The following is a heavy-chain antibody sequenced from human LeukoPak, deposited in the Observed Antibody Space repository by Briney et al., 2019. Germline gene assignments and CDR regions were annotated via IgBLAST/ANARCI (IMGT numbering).Heavy chain of an antibody. D-gene: IGHD6-19*01. J-gene: IGHJ6*03. CDR2: IKQGGSEK. CDR1: GFTFSSYW. Sequence: PGGSLRLSCAASGFTFSSYWMSWVRQAPGKGLEWVANIKQGGSEKYYVDSVKGRFTISRDNAKNSLYLQMNSLRAEDTAVYYCARSDSSGWYLFYYYYMDVWGKGTTVTVSS. V-gene: IGHV3-7*01. CDR3: ARSDSSGWYLFYYYYMDV.